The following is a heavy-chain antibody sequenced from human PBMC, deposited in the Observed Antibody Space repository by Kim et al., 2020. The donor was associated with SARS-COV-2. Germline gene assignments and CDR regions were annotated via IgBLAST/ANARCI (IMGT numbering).Heavy chain of an antibody. V-gene: IGHV3-7*01. CDR1: GFTFSSYW. CDR3: ARRRDDDWYYYGMDV. J-gene: IGHJ6*02. D-gene: IGHD3-9*01. CDR2: IKQDGSEK. Sequence: GGSLRLSCAASGFTFSSYWMSWVRQAPGKGLEWVANIKQDGSEKYYVDSVKGRFTISRDNAKNSLYLQMNSLRAEDTAVYYCARRRDDDWYYYGMDVWGQGTRVTVSS.